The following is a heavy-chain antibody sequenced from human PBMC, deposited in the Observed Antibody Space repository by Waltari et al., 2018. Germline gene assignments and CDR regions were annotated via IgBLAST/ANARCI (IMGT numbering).Heavy chain of an antibody. CDR2: IYYAGNA. V-gene: IGHV4-39*01. CDR3: ARQGASSWFYVTFDY. D-gene: IGHD6-13*01. Sequence: QLQLQESGPGLVKPSETLSITCTVSGGSITNRDYYWGWIRQPPGKGLEWIGAIYYAGNAYYNPSLMSRVTISVDTSKNQFSLKLSSVTAADTAVYYCARQGASSWFYVTFDYWGQGTLVPVSS. J-gene: IGHJ4*02. CDR1: GGSITNRDYY.